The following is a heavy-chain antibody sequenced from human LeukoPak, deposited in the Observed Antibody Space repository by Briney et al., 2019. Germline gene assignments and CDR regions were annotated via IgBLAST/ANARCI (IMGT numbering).Heavy chain of an antibody. CDR2: IYYSGST. CDR1: GGSISSYY. Sequence: PSETLSLTCTVSGGSISSYYWSWIRQPPGKGLEWIGYIYYSGSTNYNPSLKSRVTISVDTSKNQLSLKLSSVTAADTAVYYCARTTSLAAAGLTDFDYWGQGTLVTVSS. D-gene: IGHD6-13*01. CDR3: ARTTSLAAAGLTDFDY. J-gene: IGHJ4*02. V-gene: IGHV4-59*01.